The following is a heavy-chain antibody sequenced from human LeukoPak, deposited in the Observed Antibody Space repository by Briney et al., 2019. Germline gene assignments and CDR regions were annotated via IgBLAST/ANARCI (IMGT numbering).Heavy chain of an antibody. Sequence: PSETLSLTCTVSGGSISSYYWSWLRQPPGKGLEWLGYIYYSGSTNYNPSLKSRVTISVDTSKNQFSLKLSSVTAADTAVYYCARTRYSSGWSPTYGMDVWGQGTTVTVSS. V-gene: IGHV4-59*01. J-gene: IGHJ6*02. D-gene: IGHD6-19*01. CDR1: GGSISSYY. CDR3: ARTRYSSGWSPTYGMDV. CDR2: IYYSGST.